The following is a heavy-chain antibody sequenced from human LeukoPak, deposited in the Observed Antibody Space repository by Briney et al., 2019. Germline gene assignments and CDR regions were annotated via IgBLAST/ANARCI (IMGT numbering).Heavy chain of an antibody. D-gene: IGHD2-2*01. CDR2: MNPNSGNT. J-gene: IGHJ6*03. CDR3: ARGGYCSSTSCRTPYYYYYMDV. CDR1: GYTFTSYD. Sequence: ASVKVSCKASGYTFTSYDINWVRQATGQGLEWMGWMNPNSGNTGYAQKFQGRVTMTRNTSISTAYMELSSLRSEDTAVYYCARGGYCSSTSCRTPYYYYYMDVWGKGTTVTVSS. V-gene: IGHV1-8*01.